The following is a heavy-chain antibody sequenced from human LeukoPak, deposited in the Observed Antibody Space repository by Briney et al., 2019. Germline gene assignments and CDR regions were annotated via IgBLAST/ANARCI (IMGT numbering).Heavy chain of an antibody. CDR1: GYTFTSYG. D-gene: IGHD6-13*01. V-gene: IGHV1-18*01. CDR3: ARGALSRQWFDP. CDR2: ISAYNGNT. J-gene: IGHJ5*02. Sequence: ASVNVSCKASGYTFTSYGISWVRQAPGQGLEWMGWISAYNGNTNYAQKLQGRVTMTTDTSTGTAYMELRSLRSDDTAVYYCARGALSRQWFDPWGQGTLVTVSS.